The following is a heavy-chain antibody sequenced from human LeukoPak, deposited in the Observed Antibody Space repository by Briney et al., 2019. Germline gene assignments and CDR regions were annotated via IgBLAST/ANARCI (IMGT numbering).Heavy chain of an antibody. V-gene: IGHV3-72*01. CDR2: IRNKANSYTT. J-gene: IGHJ6*02. CDR1: GFIFSDHY. Sequence: PGGSLRPSCAASGFIFSDHYMDWVRQPPGKGLEWVGRIRNKANSYTTEYAASVKGTFTISRDDSKNSVYLQMNSLKTEDTAVYFCARVQAYPKTRYGDSYYNGMDVWGQGTTVTVSS. CDR3: ARVQAYPKTRYGDSYYNGMDV. D-gene: IGHD1-1*01.